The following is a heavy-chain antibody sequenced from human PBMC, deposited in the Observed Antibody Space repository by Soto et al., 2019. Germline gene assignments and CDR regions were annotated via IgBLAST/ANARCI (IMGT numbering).Heavy chain of an antibody. CDR2: IYYSGST. V-gene: IGHV4-59*08. CDR1: GGSISSYY. J-gene: IGHJ4*02. CDR3: ARRWGRTFDY. D-gene: IGHD1-26*01. Sequence: QVQLQESGPGLVKPSETLSLTCTVSGGSISSYYWSWIRQPPGKGLEWIGYIYYSGSTNYNPSLRSRVPIPVDTSKNQFSLKLSSVTAADTAVYYCARRWGRTFDYWGQGTLVTVSS.